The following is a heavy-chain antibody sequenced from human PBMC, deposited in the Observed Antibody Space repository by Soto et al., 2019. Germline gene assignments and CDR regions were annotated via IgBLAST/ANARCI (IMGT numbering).Heavy chain of an antibody. V-gene: IGHV3-33*01. CDR3: AREVVPAALIDY. CDR2: IWYDGSNK. CDR1: GFTFSSYG. Sequence: VQLVESGGGVVQPGRSLRLSCAASGFTFSSYGMHWVRQAPGKGLEWVAVIWYDGSNKYYADSVKGRFTISRDNSKNTLYLQMNSLRAEDTAVYYCAREVVPAALIDYWGHGTLVTVSS. D-gene: IGHD2-2*01. J-gene: IGHJ4*01.